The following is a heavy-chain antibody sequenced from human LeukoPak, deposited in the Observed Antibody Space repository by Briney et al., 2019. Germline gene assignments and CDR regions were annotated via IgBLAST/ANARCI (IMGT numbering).Heavy chain of an antibody. V-gene: IGHV2-70*01. CDR1: GFSLSTIGMC. CDR2: IDWDDNK. CDR3: TRGEYYFGSGGSRYFDH. Sequence: SGPALVKPTQTLTLTRTFSGFSLSTIGMCVSWIRQSPGKALGWLALIDWDDNKYYSTSLKTRLTISRDTSNNQVVLTMINMDPVDTATYYCTRGEYYFGSGGSRYFDHWGQGTLVTVSS. J-gene: IGHJ4*02. D-gene: IGHD3-10*01.